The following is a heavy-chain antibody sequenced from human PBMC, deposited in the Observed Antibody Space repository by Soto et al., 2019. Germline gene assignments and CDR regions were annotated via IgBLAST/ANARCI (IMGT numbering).Heavy chain of an antibody. CDR1: GFTVSSKY. D-gene: IGHD2-2*01. CDR2: IYSGGDT. CDR3: ARDYLVVPHRVIDY. V-gene: IGHV3-53*01. Sequence: PGGSLRLSCAASGFTVSSKYMTWVRQAPGKGLEWVSVIYSGGDTYYADSVKGRFTISRDNSKNTLYLQMNSLRAEDTAVYYCARDYLVVPHRVIDYWGQGTLVTVSS. J-gene: IGHJ4*02.